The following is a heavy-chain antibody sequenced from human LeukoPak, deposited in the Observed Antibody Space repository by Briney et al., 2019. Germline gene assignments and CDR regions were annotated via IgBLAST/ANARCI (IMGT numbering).Heavy chain of an antibody. J-gene: IGHJ4*02. CDR3: ARDQHYYDSSGYYYYFDY. V-gene: IGHV3-7*01. Sequence: HPGGSLRLSCAGSGFTFSRHWMSWVRQAPGKGLEWVANIKQDGSEKYYVDSVKGRFTISRDNAKNSLYLQMNSLRAEDTAVYYCARDQHYYDSSGYYYYFDYWGQGTLVTVSS. CDR2: IKQDGSEK. CDR1: GFTFSRHW. D-gene: IGHD3-22*01.